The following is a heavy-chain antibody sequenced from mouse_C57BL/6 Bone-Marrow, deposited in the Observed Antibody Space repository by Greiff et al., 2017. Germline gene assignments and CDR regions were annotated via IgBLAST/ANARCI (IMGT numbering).Heavy chain of an antibody. D-gene: IGHD4-1*01. Sequence: VQLQQSGAELARPGASVKLSCKASGYTFTSYGISWVKQRPGQGLEWIGEIYPRSGNTYYNAKFKGKATLTADKSSITAYMELRSLTSEDSAVYFCAREGLGRYYFDYWGQGTTLTVSS. V-gene: IGHV1-81*01. CDR3: AREGLGRYYFDY. CDR2: IYPRSGNT. CDR1: GYTFTSYG. J-gene: IGHJ2*01.